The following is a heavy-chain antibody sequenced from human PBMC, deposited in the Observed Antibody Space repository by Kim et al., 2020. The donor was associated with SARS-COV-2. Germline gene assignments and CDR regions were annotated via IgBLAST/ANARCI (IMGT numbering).Heavy chain of an antibody. J-gene: IGHJ4*02. CDR3: ARDLTPPWGDLDY. Sequence: GGSLRLSCAASGFTFSSYGMHWVRQAPGKGLEWVAVIWYDGSNKYYADSVKGRFTISRDNSKNTLYLQMNSLRAEDTAVYYCARDLTPPWGDLDYWGQGTLVTVSS. D-gene: IGHD1-26*01. CDR1: GFTFSSYG. CDR2: IWYDGSNK. V-gene: IGHV3-33*01.